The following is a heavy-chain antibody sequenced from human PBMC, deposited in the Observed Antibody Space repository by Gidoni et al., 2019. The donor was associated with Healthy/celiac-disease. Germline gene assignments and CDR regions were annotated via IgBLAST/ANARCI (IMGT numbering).Heavy chain of an antibody. CDR2: IDWDDDK. CDR3: ARIVSYSSGWHGIDY. D-gene: IGHD6-19*01. J-gene: IGHJ4*02. CDR1: GFSLSTSGMC. V-gene: IGHV2-70*15. Sequence: QVTLRESGPALVKPTQTLTLTCTFPGFSLSTSGMCVSWIRQPPGKALEWLARIDWDDDKYYSTSLKTRLTISKDTSKNQVVLTMTNMDPVDTATYYCARIVSYSSGWHGIDYWGQGTLVTVSS.